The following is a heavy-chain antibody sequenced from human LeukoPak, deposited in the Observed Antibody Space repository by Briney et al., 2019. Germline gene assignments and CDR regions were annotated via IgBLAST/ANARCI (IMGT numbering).Heavy chain of an antibody. CDR1: GYSFTSYW. D-gene: IGHD2-15*01. J-gene: IGHJ4*02. CDR2: IYPGDSDT. CDR3: ARLGYCGGGSCQSHFDY. V-gene: IGHV5-51*01. Sequence: GESLRISCKGSGYSFTSYWIGWVRQMPGKGLEWMGIIYPGDSDTRYSPSFQGQVTISADKSISTAYLQWSSLKASDTAMYYCARLGYCGGGSCQSHFDYWGQGTLVTVSS.